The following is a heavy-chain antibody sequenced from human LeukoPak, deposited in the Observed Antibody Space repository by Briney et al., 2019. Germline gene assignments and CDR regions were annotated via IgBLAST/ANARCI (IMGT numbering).Heavy chain of an antibody. J-gene: IGHJ3*02. CDR1: GGSFSGYY. V-gene: IGHV4-34*01. CDR2: INHSGST. CDR3: ARYDAGYCSGGSCYAPDAFDI. Sequence: PSETLSLTCAVYGGSFSGYYWSWIRQPPGKGLEWIGEINHSGSTNYNPSLKSRVTISVDTSKNQFSLKLSSVTAADTAVYYCARYDAGYCSGGSCYAPDAFDIWGQGTMVTVSS. D-gene: IGHD2-15*01.